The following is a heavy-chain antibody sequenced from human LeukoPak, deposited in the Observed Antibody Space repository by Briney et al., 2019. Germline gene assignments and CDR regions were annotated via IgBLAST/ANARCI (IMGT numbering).Heavy chain of an antibody. CDR3: AKDISSGCYLCAFDM. CDR2: IRSSGGGGST. D-gene: IGHD6-19*01. V-gene: IGHV3-23*01. CDR1: GFTFSNYA. J-gene: IGHJ3*02. Sequence: GGSLRLSCEASGFTFSNYAMNWVRQAPGKGLEWVSVIRSSGGGGSTYYAGSVKGRFTISREKYKNRGYLEMNSLRAEDTAVYYCAKDISSGCYLCAFDMWGQGTRVTVSS.